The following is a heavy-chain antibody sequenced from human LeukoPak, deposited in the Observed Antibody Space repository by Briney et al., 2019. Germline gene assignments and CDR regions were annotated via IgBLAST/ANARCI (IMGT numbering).Heavy chain of an antibody. V-gene: IGHV5-51*01. Sequence: GESLKISCKGSGYNFVNNWIGWVRQMPGKGLEWMGIIYPADSDIRYSPSFQGQVTISADKSISTAYLQWNSLKASDTAMYYCARQEYCSGASCYTWFDPWGQGTLVTVSS. D-gene: IGHD2-15*01. CDR3: ARQEYCSGASCYTWFDP. CDR2: IYPADSDI. CDR1: GYNFVNNW. J-gene: IGHJ5*02.